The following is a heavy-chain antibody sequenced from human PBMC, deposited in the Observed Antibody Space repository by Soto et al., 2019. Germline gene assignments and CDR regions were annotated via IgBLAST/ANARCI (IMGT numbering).Heavy chain of an antibody. D-gene: IGHD6-13*01. CDR3: ARRVDHSSSWYYPYYYYYGMDV. Sequence: SETLSLTCTVSGGSISSSSYYWGWIRQPPGKGLEWIGSIYYSGSTYYNPSLKSRVTISVDTSKNQFSLKLSSVTAADTAVYYCARRVDHSSSWYYPYYYYYGMDVWGQGTTVTSP. V-gene: IGHV4-39*01. CDR1: GGSISSSSYY. J-gene: IGHJ6*02. CDR2: IYYSGST.